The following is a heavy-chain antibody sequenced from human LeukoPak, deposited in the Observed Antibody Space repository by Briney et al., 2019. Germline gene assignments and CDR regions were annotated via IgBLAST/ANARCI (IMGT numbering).Heavy chain of an antibody. D-gene: IGHD1-1*01. CDR3: ARLPFPNWDTDYNY. V-gene: IGHV4-38-2*01. CDR2: IYHSGST. J-gene: IGHJ4*02. CDR1: GYSISSGYY. Sequence: SETLSLTCAVSGYSISSGYYWGWIRQPPGKGLEWIGSIYHSGSTYYNPSLKSRVTISVDTSKNQFSLKLSSVTAADTAVYYCARLPFPNWDTDYNYWGQGTLVTVSS.